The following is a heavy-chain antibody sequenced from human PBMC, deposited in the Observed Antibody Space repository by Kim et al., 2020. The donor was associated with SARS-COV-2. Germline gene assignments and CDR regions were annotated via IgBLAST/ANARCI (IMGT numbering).Heavy chain of an antibody. Sequence: GGSLRLSCAASGFTFTSYALTWVRQAPGKTLEWVSTVNNGGTDTFYADSVKGRFTIFRDNSKNTLYLQMNSLRANDTAVYYCVKDLFGGAAPSWLDPWGQGTLVTVPS. V-gene: IGHV3-23*01. CDR2: VNNGGTDT. D-gene: IGHD1-26*01. J-gene: IGHJ5*02. CDR1: GFTFTSYA. CDR3: VKDLFGGAAPSWLDP.